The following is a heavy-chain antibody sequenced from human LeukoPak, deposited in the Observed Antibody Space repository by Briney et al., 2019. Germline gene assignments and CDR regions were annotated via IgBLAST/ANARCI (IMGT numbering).Heavy chain of an antibody. J-gene: IGHJ5*02. CDR1: GYSFTSYW. V-gene: IGHV5-51*01. D-gene: IGHD5-18*01. CDR2: IYPGDSDT. Sequence: GESLKISCKGSGYSFTSYWIGWVRQMPGKGLEWMGIIYPGDSDTRYSPSFQGQVTISADKSISTAYLQWSSLKASDTAMYYCARHRVLSTAMVTGDWLDPWGQGTLVTVSS. CDR3: ARHRVLSTAMVTGDWLDP.